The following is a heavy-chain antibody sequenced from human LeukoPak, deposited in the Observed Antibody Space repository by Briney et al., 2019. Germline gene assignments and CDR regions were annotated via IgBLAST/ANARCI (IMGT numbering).Heavy chain of an antibody. CDR2: ISSSSSYI. V-gene: IGHV3-21*01. CDR3: ATRPSIVVVPAAKPYYYMDV. CDR1: GFTFSSYS. Sequence: GGSLRLSCAASGFTFSSYSMNWVRQAPGKGLEWVSSISSSSSYIYYADSVKGRFTISRDNAKNSLYLQMNSRRAEDTAVYYCATRPSIVVVPAAKPYYYMDVWGKGTTVTVSS. J-gene: IGHJ6*03. D-gene: IGHD2-2*01.